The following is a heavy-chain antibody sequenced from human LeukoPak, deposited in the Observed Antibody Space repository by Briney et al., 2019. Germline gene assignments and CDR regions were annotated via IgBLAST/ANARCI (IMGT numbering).Heavy chain of an antibody. CDR3: ARAAPAYCGGDCYSNNWFDP. CDR2: MNPNSVNT. D-gene: IGHD2-21*02. J-gene: IGHJ5*02. CDR1: GYTFTSYD. V-gene: IGHV1-8*01. Sequence: SVKGSCKSSGYTFTSYDMNWVRHATGQGLERMGWMNPNSVNTGYAQKFQGRVTMTRNTSISTAYMELRSLRSEDTAVYYCARAAPAYCGGDCYSNNWFDPWGQGTLVTVSS.